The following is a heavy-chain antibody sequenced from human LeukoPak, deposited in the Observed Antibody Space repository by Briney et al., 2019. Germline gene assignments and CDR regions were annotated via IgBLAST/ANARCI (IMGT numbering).Heavy chain of an antibody. V-gene: IGHV3-49*03. D-gene: IGHD6-19*01. CDR2: ISGGTT. CDR1: GFTFGDYL. Sequence: GGSLRLSCTASGFTFGDYLMSWFRQAPGKGLEWIGFISGGTTEYAAFVKGRFTISRDDSTRIAYLQMNSLTTEDTAVYYCSRGSGWLSVYWGQGTLVTVSS. J-gene: IGHJ4*02. CDR3: SRGSGWLSVY.